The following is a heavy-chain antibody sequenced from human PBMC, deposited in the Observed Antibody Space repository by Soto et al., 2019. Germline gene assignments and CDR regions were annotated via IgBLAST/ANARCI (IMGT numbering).Heavy chain of an antibody. V-gene: IGHV3-33*01. J-gene: IGHJ3*02. CDR2: IWYDGSNK. D-gene: IGHD3-10*01. Sequence: GGSLRLSCAASGFTFSSYGMHWVRQAPGKGLEWVAVIWYDGSNKYYADSVKGRFTISRDNSKNTLYLQMNSLRAEDTAVYYCARERITMVRGVIWGAFDIWGQGTMVTVSS. CDR3: ARERITMVRGVIWGAFDI. CDR1: GFTFSSYG.